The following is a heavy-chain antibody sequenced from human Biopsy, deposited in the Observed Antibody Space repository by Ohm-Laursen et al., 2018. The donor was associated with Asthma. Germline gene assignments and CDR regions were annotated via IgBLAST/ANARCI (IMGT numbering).Heavy chain of an antibody. CDR3: ARTFHFWSPYHAEHYQP. D-gene: IGHD3-3*02. J-gene: IGHJ1*01. CDR1: GFTFGDYW. V-gene: IGHV3-7*01. Sequence: SLRLSCAASGFTFGDYWMSWVRQAPGKGLEWVANIKHDGSEKNHVDSLKGRFTISRDNAKNSLYLQMNSLRAEDTAVYYCARTFHFWSPYHAEHYQPWGQGTLVTVSS. CDR2: IKHDGSEK.